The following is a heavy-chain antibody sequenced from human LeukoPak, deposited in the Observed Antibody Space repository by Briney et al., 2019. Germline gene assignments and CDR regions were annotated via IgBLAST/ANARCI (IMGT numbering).Heavy chain of an antibody. Sequence: ASVKVSCKASGGTFSSYAISWVRQAPGQGLEWMGRIIPIFGTANYAQKFQGRVTITTGESTSTAYMELSSLRSEDTAVYYCARSYDSSGYYFDYWGQGTLVTVSS. D-gene: IGHD3-22*01. CDR3: ARSYDSSGYYFDY. J-gene: IGHJ4*02. CDR2: IIPIFGTA. CDR1: GGTFSSYA. V-gene: IGHV1-69*05.